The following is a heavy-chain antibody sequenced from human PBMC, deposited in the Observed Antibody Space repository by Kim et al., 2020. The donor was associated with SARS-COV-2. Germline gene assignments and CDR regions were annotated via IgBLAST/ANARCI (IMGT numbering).Heavy chain of an antibody. CDR2: INANNGNP. Sequence: ASVKVSCKASGYTFTSYAMNWVRQAPGQGLEWMGWINANNGNPTYAQGFTGRVVFSLDTSVSTAYLQISSLKAEDTAVYYCARARGWSTFYYYGMDVWGQGTTVTVSS. CDR3: ARARGWSTFYYYGMDV. CDR1: GYTFTSYA. V-gene: IGHV7-4-1*02. D-gene: IGHD6-19*01. J-gene: IGHJ6*02.